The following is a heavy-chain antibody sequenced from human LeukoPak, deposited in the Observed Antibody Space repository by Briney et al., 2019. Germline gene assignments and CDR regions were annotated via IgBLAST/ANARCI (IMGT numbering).Heavy chain of an antibody. V-gene: IGHV3-7*01. D-gene: IGHD4-11*01. CDR2: IKQDGSEK. Sequence: GGSLRLSCAASGFTFSSYGMHWVRQAPGKGLEWVASIKQDGSEKYYVDSVKGRFTISRDNAKNSLYLQMNSLRAEDTAVYYCARGGLPHMDVWGKGTTVTVSS. J-gene: IGHJ6*03. CDR1: GFTFSSYG. CDR3: ARGGLPHMDV.